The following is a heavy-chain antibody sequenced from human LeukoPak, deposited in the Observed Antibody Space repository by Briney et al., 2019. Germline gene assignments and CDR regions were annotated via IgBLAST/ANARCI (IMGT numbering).Heavy chain of an antibody. CDR1: GGSISSGGYY. J-gene: IGHJ4*02. D-gene: IGHD3-22*01. V-gene: IGHV4-31*03. Sequence: SETLSLICTVSGGSISSGGYYWSWIRQHPGKGLEWIGYIYYSGSTYYNPSLKSRVTMPVDTSKNQFSLKLSSVTAADTAVYYCARLLYDSRGYYYFDYWGQGTLVTVSS. CDR2: IYYSGST. CDR3: ARLLYDSRGYYYFDY.